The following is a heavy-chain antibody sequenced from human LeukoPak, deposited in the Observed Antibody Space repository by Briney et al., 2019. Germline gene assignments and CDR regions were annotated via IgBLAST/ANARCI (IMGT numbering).Heavy chain of an antibody. CDR2: IKQDGSEK. J-gene: IGHJ4*02. CDR1: GFTFSSYW. Sequence: PGGSLRLSCAASGFTFSSYWMSWVRQAPGKGLEWVANIKQDGSEKYYVDSVKGRFTISRDNAKNSLYLQMNSLRAEDTAVYYCARDRRNYYDSSGYYDYWGQGTLVTVSS. CDR3: ARDRRNYYDSSGYYDY. V-gene: IGHV3-7*01. D-gene: IGHD3-22*01.